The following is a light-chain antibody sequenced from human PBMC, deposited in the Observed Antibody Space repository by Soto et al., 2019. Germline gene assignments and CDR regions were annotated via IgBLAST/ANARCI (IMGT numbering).Light chain of an antibody. J-gene: IGKJ1*01. CDR1: QSVSSSY. Sequence: EIVLTQSPGTLSLSPGERATLSCRASQSVSSSYLAWYQQKPGQAPRLLIYGASSRATGIPDRFIGSGSGTDFTLTISRLEPEDFAVYYCQQYGSSPWAFGQWTKVESK. V-gene: IGKV3-20*01. CDR2: GAS. CDR3: QQYGSSPWA.